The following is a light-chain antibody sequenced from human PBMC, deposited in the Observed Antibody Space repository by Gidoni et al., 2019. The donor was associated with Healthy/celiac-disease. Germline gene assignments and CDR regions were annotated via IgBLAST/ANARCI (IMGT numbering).Light chain of an antibody. Sequence: SYLLTQPPSESVAPGKPARITCGGNNIGSKSVHWYQQKPGQAPVLVIYDDSDRPSGIPERFSGSNSGNTATLTISRVEAGDEADYYCQVWDSSSDHPDVVFGGGTKLTVL. CDR1: NIGSKS. CDR2: DDS. J-gene: IGLJ2*01. CDR3: QVWDSSSDHPDVV. V-gene: IGLV3-21*03.